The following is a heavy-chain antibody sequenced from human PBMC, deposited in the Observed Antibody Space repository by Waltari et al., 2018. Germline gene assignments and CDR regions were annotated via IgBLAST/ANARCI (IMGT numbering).Heavy chain of an antibody. CDR1: GYTFSSYG. V-gene: IGHV1-18*01. CDR2: ISVHNGKT. Sequence: QVQLVQSGAEVKKPGASVKVSCKASGYTFSSYGIGWVRQAPGQGLAWMGWISVHNGKTNYAQKVQDRVTMTTDTSTSTAHMELRSLRSDDTAVYYCARGKPSYGDDYGMDVWGQGTTVTVSS. CDR3: ARGKPSYGDDYGMDV. D-gene: IGHD4-17*01. J-gene: IGHJ6*02.